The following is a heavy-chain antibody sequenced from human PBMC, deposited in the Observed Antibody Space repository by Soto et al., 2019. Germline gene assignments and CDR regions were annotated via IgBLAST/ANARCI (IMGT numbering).Heavy chain of an antibody. CDR1: GFTFRSYS. D-gene: IGHD4-17*01. CDR3: AREGDDYGDYKRAFDI. V-gene: IGHV3-21*01. J-gene: IGHJ3*02. CDR2: ISTTSSYI. Sequence: EVQLVESGGGLVKPGGSLRLSCEASGFTFRSYSMNWVRQAPGKGLEWVSSISTTSSYIYYGDSVKGRFTISRDNAKNSLCVQMSSLRAEDTAIYYCAREGDDYGDYKRAFDIWGQGTTVTVSS.